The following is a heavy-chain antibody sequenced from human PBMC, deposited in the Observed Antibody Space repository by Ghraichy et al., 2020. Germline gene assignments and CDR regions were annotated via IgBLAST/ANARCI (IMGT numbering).Heavy chain of an antibody. V-gene: IGHV3-9*01. CDR3: AKDSNTGYSSGWYDY. CDR2: ISCNSGSI. CDR1: GFTFDDYA. Sequence: GGSLRLSCAASGFTFDDYAMHWVRQAPGKGLEWVSGISCNSGSIGYADSVKGRFTISRDNAKNSLYLQMNSLRAEDTALYYCAKDSNTGYSSGWYDYWGQGTLVTVSS. J-gene: IGHJ4*02. D-gene: IGHD6-19*01.